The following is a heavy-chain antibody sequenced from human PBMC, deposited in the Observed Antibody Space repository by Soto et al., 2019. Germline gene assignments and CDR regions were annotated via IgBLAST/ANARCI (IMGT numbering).Heavy chain of an antibody. CDR3: ARETRSYDFWSGYSACYYYGMDV. CDR1: GYTFTSYD. D-gene: IGHD3-3*01. J-gene: IGHJ6*02. CDR2: MNPNSGNT. V-gene: IGHV1-8*01. Sequence: ASVKVSCKASGYTFTSYDINWVRQATGQGLEWMGWMNPNSGNTGYAQKFQGRVTMTRNTSISTAYMELSSLRSEDTAVYYCARETRSYDFWSGYSACYYYGMDVWDQGTTVTVSS.